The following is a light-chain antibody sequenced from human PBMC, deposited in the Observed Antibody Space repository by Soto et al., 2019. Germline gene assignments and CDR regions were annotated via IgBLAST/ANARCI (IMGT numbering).Light chain of an antibody. CDR2: DAS. J-gene: IGKJ1*01. Sequence: DIQMTQSPSTLSASVGDRVTITCRASQGIRNDLGWYQQKPGKAPKLLIYDASSLESGVPSRFSGSGSGTEFTLTISSLQPDDFASYTCQQYNSYPGAFGQGTKVDIK. CDR3: QQYNSYPGA. CDR1: QGIRND. V-gene: IGKV1-17*01.